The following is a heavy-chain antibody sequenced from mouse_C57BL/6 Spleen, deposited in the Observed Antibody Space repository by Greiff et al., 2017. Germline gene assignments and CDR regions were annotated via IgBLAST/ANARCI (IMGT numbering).Heavy chain of an antibody. V-gene: IGHV1-9*01. CDR3: AREGEIYYDYDVAY. D-gene: IGHD2-4*01. Sequence: QVQLQQSGAELMKPGASVKLSCKATGYTFTGYWIEWVKQRPGHGLEWIGEILPGSGSTNYNEKFKGKATFTADTSSNTAYIQLSSLTTEDSAIYYCAREGEIYYDYDVAYWGQGTLVTVSA. CDR2: ILPGSGST. J-gene: IGHJ3*01. CDR1: GYTFTGYW.